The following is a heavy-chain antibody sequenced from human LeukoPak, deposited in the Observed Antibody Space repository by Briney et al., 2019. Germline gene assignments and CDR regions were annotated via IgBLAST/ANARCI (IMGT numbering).Heavy chain of an antibody. CDR1: GGSFSGYY. V-gene: IGHV4-34*01. J-gene: IGHJ4*02. CDR3: ARVGATTAFDY. D-gene: IGHD1-26*01. Sequence: SETLSLTCAVYGGSFSGYYWSWIRQPPGKGLEWIGEINHSGSTNYNPSLKSRVTISVDTSKNQFSLKLSSVTAADTAVYYCARVGATTAFDYWGQGTLVTVSS. CDR2: INHSGST.